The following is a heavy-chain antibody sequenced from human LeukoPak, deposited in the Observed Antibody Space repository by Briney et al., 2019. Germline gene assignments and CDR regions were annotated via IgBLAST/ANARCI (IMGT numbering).Heavy chain of an antibody. CDR2: IYYSGST. Sequence: PSETLSLTCTVSGASISSYYWSWIRQPTGKGLEWIGYIYYSGSTNYNPSLKSRVTISVDTSKNQFSLNLTSVTAADTAVYYCARRQVGLRRDLWFDPWGQGTLVTVSS. CDR1: GASISSYY. CDR3: ARRQVGLRRDLWFDP. J-gene: IGHJ5*02. V-gene: IGHV4-59*12. D-gene: IGHD2-15*01.